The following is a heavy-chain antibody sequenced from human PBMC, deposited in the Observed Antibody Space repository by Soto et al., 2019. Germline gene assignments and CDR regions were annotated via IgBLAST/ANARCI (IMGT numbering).Heavy chain of an antibody. Sequence: ASVKVSCKASGYTFTGHYIHWVRQAPEQGPEWMGEIGPESGATRYAQKFQGWVTMTMDMSITTVYMELSNLSPDDMAVYYCGRGRSGQIVVFYWGQGTPVTVSS. V-gene: IGHV1-2*04. CDR1: GYTFTGHY. CDR2: IGPESGAT. J-gene: IGHJ4*02. CDR3: GRGRSGQIVVFY. D-gene: IGHD5-12*01.